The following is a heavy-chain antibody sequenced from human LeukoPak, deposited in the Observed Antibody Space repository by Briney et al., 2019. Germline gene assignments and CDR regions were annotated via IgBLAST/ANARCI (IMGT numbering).Heavy chain of an antibody. CDR2: IIPIFGTA. Sequence: SVKVSCKASGYTFTSNCIHWVRQAPGQGLEWMGGIIPIFGTANYAQKFQGRVTITADESTSTAYMELSSLRSEDTAVYYCARTLNRERPHYYYGMDVWGQGTTVTVSS. V-gene: IGHV1-69*13. CDR3: ARTLNRERPHYYYGMDV. D-gene: IGHD1-1*01. CDR1: GYTFTSNC. J-gene: IGHJ6*02.